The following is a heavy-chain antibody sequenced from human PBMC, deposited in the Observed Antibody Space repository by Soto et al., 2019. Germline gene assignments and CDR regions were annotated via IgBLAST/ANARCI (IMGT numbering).Heavy chain of an antibody. CDR3: AKDVVVVAAIVDPGYFDY. V-gene: IGHV3-23*01. J-gene: IGHJ4*02. CDR1: GFTFSSYA. CDR2: ISGSGGST. D-gene: IGHD2-15*01. Sequence: GGSLRLSCAASGFTFSSYAMSWVRQAPGKGLQWVSAISGSGGSTYYADSVKGRFTISRDNSKNTLYLQMNSLRAEDTAVYYCAKDVVVVAAIVDPGYFDYWGQGTLVTVSS.